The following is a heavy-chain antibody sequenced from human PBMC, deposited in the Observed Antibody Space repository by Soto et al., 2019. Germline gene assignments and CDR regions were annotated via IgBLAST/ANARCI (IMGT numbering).Heavy chain of an antibody. J-gene: IGHJ4*02. CDR3: AMGSGYESDRVDY. V-gene: IGHV3-30-3*01. CDR2: ISYDGSNK. CDR1: GFTFSNYA. D-gene: IGHD5-12*01. Sequence: QVQLVESGGGVVQPGRSLRLSCAASGFTFSNYAMHWVRQAPGKGLEWVAFISYDGSNKYYADSVKGRFTISRDNAKNTLYLQMNSLRAEDTAVYYCAMGSGYESDRVDYWGQGTLVTVSS.